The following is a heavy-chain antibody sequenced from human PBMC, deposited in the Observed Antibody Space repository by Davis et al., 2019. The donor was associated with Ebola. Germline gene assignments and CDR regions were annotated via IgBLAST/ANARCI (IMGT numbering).Heavy chain of an antibody. J-gene: IGHJ3*02. D-gene: IGHD3-3*01. V-gene: IGHV4-4*07. CDR1: GISISPYY. CDR3: AQWSGNAFEI. Sequence: PSETLSLTCTVSGISISPYYWSWIRQPAGKGLEWIGRVSTNGNTNYNPSLKSRVTMSGDSSKNQFSLRLSSVTAADTAVYYCAQWSGNAFEIWGRGTVVTVSS. CDR2: VSTNGNT.